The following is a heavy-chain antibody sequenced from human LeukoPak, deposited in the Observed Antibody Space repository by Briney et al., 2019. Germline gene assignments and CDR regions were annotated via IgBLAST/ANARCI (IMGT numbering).Heavy chain of an antibody. CDR2: ISYDGSNK. D-gene: IGHD6-19*01. CDR1: GFTFSSYE. J-gene: IGHJ4*02. Sequence: AGGSLRLSCAASGFTFSSYEMNWVRQAPGKGLEWVAVISYDGSNKYYADSVKGRFTISRDNSKNTLYLQMNSLRAEDTAVYYCAREVSSGWYYFDYWSQGTLVTVSS. CDR3: AREVSSGWYYFDY. V-gene: IGHV3-30*04.